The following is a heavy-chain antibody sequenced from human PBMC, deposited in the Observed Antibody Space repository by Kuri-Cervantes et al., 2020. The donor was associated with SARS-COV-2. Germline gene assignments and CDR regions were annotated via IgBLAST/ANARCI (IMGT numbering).Heavy chain of an antibody. Sequence: SETLSLTCAVYGGSFSDYYWSWVRQPPGEGLEWIGEINHSGNTNYDPSLKSRVTISIDTSKNQFSLKLSSVTAADTAVYYCARQRGGFLEWLLYYDYWGQGTLVTVSS. CDR1: GGSFSDYY. CDR3: ARQRGGFLEWLLYYDY. CDR2: INHSGNT. V-gene: IGHV4-34*01. D-gene: IGHD3-3*01. J-gene: IGHJ4*02.